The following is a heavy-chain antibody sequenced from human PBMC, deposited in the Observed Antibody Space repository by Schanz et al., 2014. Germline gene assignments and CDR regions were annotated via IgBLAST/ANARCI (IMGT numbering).Heavy chain of an antibody. V-gene: IGHV1-2*02. D-gene: IGHD4-17*01. J-gene: IGHJ4*02. Sequence: QVLLVQSGAEVKQPGASVKVSCKASGYTFTDYYMYWVRQAPGQGLEWMGWINPNSGGTNYAQKFQGRVTMTRDTSISTAYMELSSLRSDDTAVYYCARELRLEYYFDYWGQGTQVTVSS. CDR3: ARELRLEYYFDY. CDR2: INPNSGGT. CDR1: GYTFTDYY.